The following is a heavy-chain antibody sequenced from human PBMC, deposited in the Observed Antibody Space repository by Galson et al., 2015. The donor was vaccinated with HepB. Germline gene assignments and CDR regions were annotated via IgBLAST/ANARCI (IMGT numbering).Heavy chain of an antibody. CDR2: IRYDGSNK. CDR3: AKPRIGAGGPDILTGYAPYFDY. Sequence: SLRLSCAASGFTFSSYGMHWVRQAPGKGLEWVAFIRYDGSNKYYADSVKGRFTISRDNSKNTLYLQMNSLRAEDTAVYYCAKPRIGAGGPDILTGYAPYFDYWGQGTLVTVSS. CDR1: GFTFSSYG. J-gene: IGHJ4*02. V-gene: IGHV3-30*02. D-gene: IGHD3-9*01.